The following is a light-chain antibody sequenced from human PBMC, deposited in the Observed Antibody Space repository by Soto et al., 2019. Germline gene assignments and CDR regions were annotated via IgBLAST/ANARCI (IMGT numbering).Light chain of an antibody. CDR3: CSYTSIGTLV. CDR1: SSDVGGYDY. Sequence: QSVLTQPASVSGSPGQSITISCTGTSSDVGGYDYASWCQQHPGKDPKLIIYDVSNRPSGVSNRFSCSKSGNTASLTISGLQAEDEADYYCCSYTSIGTLVFGGGTKLTVL. J-gene: IGLJ2*01. CDR2: DVS. V-gene: IGLV2-14*01.